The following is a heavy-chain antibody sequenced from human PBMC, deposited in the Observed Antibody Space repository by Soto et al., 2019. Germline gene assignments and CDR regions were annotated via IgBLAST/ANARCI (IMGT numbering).Heavy chain of an antibody. Sequence: QVQLQRWGAGLLRHSETLSLTCAVYGGSFRGYYWTWLRQSPGRGVEWIGEINHSGSRNSNPSLKSRLTISVDTSRTQFSMNLTSVTAAEAAVYYCARGRGFMSRNALDLWGQGTRVIVSS. V-gene: IGHV4-34*01. CDR3: ARGRGFMSRNALDL. CDR2: INHSGSR. CDR1: GGSFRGYY. J-gene: IGHJ3*01.